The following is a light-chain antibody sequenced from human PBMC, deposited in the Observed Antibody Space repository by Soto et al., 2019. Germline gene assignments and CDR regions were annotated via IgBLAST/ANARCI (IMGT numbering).Light chain of an antibody. CDR1: QSVSSSY. V-gene: IGKV3-20*01. J-gene: IGKJ3*01. CDR2: GAS. Sequence: EIVLTQSPGTLSLSPGXRATLSCRASQSVSSSYLAWYQQKPGQAPRLLIYGASSRATGIPDRFSGSGSGTDFTLTISRLEPEDFAVYYCQQHGSSLFTFGPGTKVDIK. CDR3: QQHGSSLFT.